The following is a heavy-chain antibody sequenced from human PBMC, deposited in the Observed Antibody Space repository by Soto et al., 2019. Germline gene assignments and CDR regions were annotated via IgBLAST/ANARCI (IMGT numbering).Heavy chain of an antibody. J-gene: IGHJ6*02. D-gene: IGHD6-19*01. CDR1: GYSFTSYW. Sequence: GESLKISCKGSGYSFTSYWIGWVRQMPGKGLEWMGIIYPGDSDTRYSPSFQGQVTISADKSISTAYLQWSSLKASDTAMYYCARWGADSSGWYFYYYGMDVWGQGTTVTVSS. CDR3: ARWGADSSGWYFYYYGMDV. V-gene: IGHV5-51*01. CDR2: IYPGDSDT.